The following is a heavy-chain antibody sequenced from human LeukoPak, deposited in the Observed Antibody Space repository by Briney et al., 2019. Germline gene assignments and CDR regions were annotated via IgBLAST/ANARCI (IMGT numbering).Heavy chain of an antibody. V-gene: IGHV3-48*03. Sequence: GGSLRLSCAASGFTFSSYEMNWVRQAPGKGLEWVSYISSSGSTIYYADSVKGRFTISRDNAKNSLYLQMNSLRAEDTAVYYCARDGSRGISLDYWGQGTLVTVSS. CDR1: GFTFSSYE. CDR2: ISSSGSTI. CDR3: ARDGSRGISLDY. J-gene: IGHJ4*02. D-gene: IGHD1-26*01.